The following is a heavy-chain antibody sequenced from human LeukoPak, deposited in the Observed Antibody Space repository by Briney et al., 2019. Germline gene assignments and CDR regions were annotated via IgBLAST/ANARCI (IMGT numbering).Heavy chain of an antibody. Sequence: PGGSLRLSCAASGFTFSTYAMTWVRQAPGKGLEWVSAISGSGYSTYYADSVKGRFTISRDNSRNTLYLQMNSLRAGDTAVYYCAKDLREDCSGGSCYYFDYWGQGTLVTVSS. CDR1: GFTFSTYA. J-gene: IGHJ4*02. CDR3: AKDLREDCSGGSCYYFDY. V-gene: IGHV3-23*01. D-gene: IGHD2-15*01. CDR2: ISGSGYST.